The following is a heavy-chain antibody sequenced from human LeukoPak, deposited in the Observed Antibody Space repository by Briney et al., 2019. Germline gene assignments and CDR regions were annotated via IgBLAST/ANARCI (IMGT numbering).Heavy chain of an antibody. V-gene: IGHV4-39*07. CDR3: ARDYEVRGVYYYYGMDV. CDR1: GGSISSSSYY. Sequence: SETLSLTCTVSGGSISSSSYYWGWIRQPPGKGLEWIGSIYYSGSTYYNPSLKSRVTISVDTSKNQFSLKLSSVTAADTAVYYCARDYEVRGVYYYYGMDVWGQGTTVTVSS. J-gene: IGHJ6*02. CDR2: IYYSGST. D-gene: IGHD3-10*02.